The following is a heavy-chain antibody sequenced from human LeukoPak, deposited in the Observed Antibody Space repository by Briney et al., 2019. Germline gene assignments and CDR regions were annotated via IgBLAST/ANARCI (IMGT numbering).Heavy chain of an antibody. CDR2: INSDGSST. V-gene: IGHV3-74*01. Sequence: PGRSLRLSCAASGFIFSSYCTNCVRQAPRNGPVWVSRINSDGSSTIYADSVKGRFTTCRENGKNTLYLEMMSLRAEDTAVYYCARDARDCGGDCYTFDYWGQGTLVTVSS. CDR1: GFIFSSYC. CDR3: ARDARDCGGDCYTFDY. D-gene: IGHD2-21*02. J-gene: IGHJ4*02.